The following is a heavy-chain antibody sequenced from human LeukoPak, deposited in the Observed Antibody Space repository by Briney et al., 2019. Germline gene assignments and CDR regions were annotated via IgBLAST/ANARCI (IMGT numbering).Heavy chain of an antibody. CDR2: INHSGST. CDR1: GGSFSGYY. J-gene: IGHJ4*02. Sequence: SETLSLTCAVYGGSFSGYYWSWIRQPPGKGLEWIGEINHSGSTNYNPSLKSRVTISVDTSKNQFSLKLSSATAADTAVYYCASFTVRHVSDYWGQGTLVTVSS. D-gene: IGHD3-10*01. V-gene: IGHV4-34*01. CDR3: ASFTVRHVSDY.